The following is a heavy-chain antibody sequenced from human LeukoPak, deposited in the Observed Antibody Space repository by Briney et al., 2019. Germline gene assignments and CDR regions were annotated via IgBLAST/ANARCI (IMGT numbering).Heavy chain of an antibody. CDR1: GGSFSGYY. Sequence: SETLSLTCAVYGGSFSGYYWSWIRQPPGKGLEWIGEINHSGSTNYNPSLKSRVTISVDTSKNQFSLKLSSVTAADTAVYYCARLGEYSSSSHFDYWGQGTLVTVSS. J-gene: IGHJ4*02. D-gene: IGHD6-6*01. CDR2: INHSGST. CDR3: ARLGEYSSSSHFDY. V-gene: IGHV4-34*01.